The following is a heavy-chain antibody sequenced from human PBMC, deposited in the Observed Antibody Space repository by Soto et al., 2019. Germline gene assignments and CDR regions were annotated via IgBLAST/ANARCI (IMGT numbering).Heavy chain of an antibody. Sequence: ASVKVSCKASGYTFTSYYMHWVRQAPGQRLEWMGIINPSGGSTSYAQKFQGRVTMTRDTSTSTVYMELSSLRSEDTAVYYCAHQVTAIRGYYYYYGMDVWGQGTTVTVSS. CDR2: INPSGGST. D-gene: IGHD2-21*02. J-gene: IGHJ6*02. CDR3: AHQVTAIRGYYYYYGMDV. V-gene: IGHV1-46*01. CDR1: GYTFTSYY.